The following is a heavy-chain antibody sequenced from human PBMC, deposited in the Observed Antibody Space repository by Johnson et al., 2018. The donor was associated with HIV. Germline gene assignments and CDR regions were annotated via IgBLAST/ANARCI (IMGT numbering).Heavy chain of an antibody. V-gene: IGHV3-20*04. CDR3: ARDRWGSSMRSDAFDI. D-gene: IGHD3-16*01. CDR1: GFIFDQYG. CDR2: IRWNGGIT. Sequence: VQLVESGGGVVRPGGSLRLSCAASGFIFDQYGMSWVRQVPGKGLEWVSGIRWNGGITGYADSVKGRFTISRDNAENSLYLQMNSLRAEDTAVYYCARDRWGSSMRSDAFDIWGQGTMVTVSS. J-gene: IGHJ3*02.